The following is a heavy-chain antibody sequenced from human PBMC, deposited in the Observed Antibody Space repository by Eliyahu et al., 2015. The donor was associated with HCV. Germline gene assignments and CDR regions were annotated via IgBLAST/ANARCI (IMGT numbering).Heavy chain of an antibody. Sequence: EVQLVESGGGLVKPGGSLRLSCAASGFTFXSXXXNWXXRAPGKGLEWVSSISSSSSYIYYADSVKGRFTISRDNAKNSLYLQMNSLRAEDTAVYYCARVPYYDILTGYPGDYYYYGMDVWGQGTTVTVSS. D-gene: IGHD3-9*01. CDR3: ARVPYYDILTGYPGDYYYYGMDV. CDR1: GFTFXSXX. CDR2: ISSSSSYI. J-gene: IGHJ6*02. V-gene: IGHV3-21*01.